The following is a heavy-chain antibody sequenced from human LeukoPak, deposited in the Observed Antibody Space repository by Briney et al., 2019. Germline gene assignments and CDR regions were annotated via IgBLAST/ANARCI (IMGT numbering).Heavy chain of an antibody. Sequence: SETLSLTCTVSDRRISSSSYYRCWIHHPQGKGLEWIGSIYYSGSTYYNPSLKSRVTISVDTSKNQFSLKLSSVTAADTAVYYCARGRHSSSWYAPSYYYYGMDVWGQGTTVTVSS. CDR2: IYYSGST. D-gene: IGHD6-13*01. CDR3: ARGRHSSSWYAPSYYYYGMDV. J-gene: IGHJ6*02. V-gene: IGHV4-39*07. CDR1: DRRISSSSYY.